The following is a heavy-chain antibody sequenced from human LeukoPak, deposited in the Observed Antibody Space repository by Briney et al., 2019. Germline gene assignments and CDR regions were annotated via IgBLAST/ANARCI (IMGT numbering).Heavy chain of an antibody. Sequence: GGSLRLSCAASGSTFSSYGMHWVRQAPGKGLEWVAVIWYDGSNKYYADSVKGRFTISRDNSKNTLYLQMNSLRAENTAVYYCAREPYSSSSGYYYGMDVWGQGTTVTVSS. V-gene: IGHV3-33*01. D-gene: IGHD6-6*01. CDR2: IWYDGSNK. CDR1: GSTFSSYG. J-gene: IGHJ6*02. CDR3: AREPYSSSSGYYYGMDV.